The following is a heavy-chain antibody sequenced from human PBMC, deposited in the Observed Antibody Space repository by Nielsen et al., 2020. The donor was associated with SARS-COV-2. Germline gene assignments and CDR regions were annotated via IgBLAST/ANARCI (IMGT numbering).Heavy chain of an antibody. D-gene: IGHD2-21*01. J-gene: IGHJ6*02. CDR2: IGTAGDT. Sequence: GESLKISCAASGFTFSSYDMHWVRQATGKGLEWVSAIGTAGDTYYPGSVKGRFTISRENAKNSLYLQMNSLRAGDTAVYYCARGGVVIIPAGNYYYYYGMDVWGQGTTVTVSS. V-gene: IGHV3-13*04. CDR3: ARGGVVIIPAGNYYYYYGMDV. CDR1: GFTFSSYD.